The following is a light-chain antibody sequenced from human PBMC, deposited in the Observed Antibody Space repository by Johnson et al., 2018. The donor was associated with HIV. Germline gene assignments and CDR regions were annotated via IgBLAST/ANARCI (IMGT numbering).Light chain of an antibody. V-gene: IGLV1-51*02. J-gene: IGLJ1*01. Sequence: QSVLTQPPSVSAAPGQKVTVSCSVSSSNIGNNFVSWYQQLPGTAPKLLIYENNKRPSGIPDRFSGSKSGTSATLGITGLQTGDEADYYCGTWDSSLSAGGYVFGTGTKVTVL. CDR2: ENN. CDR3: GTWDSSLSAGGYV. CDR1: SSNIGNNF.